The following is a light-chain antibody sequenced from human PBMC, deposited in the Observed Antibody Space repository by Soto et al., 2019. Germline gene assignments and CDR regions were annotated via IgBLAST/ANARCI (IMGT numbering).Light chain of an antibody. CDR3: CSYTNSAYV. V-gene: IGLV2-11*01. J-gene: IGLJ1*01. CDR1: SSDVGAYNY. Sequence: QSVLTQPSSVSGSPVQSVTISCTGTSSDVGAYNYVSWYQQHPAKAPNLMIYDVSKRPPGVPDRFSGSKSGNTASLTISGHQAEDEGDYYCCSYTNSAYVFGTGPKLTVL. CDR2: DVS.